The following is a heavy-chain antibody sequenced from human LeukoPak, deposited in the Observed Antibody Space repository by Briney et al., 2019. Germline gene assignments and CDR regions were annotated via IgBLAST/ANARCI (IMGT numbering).Heavy chain of an antibody. J-gene: IGHJ4*02. CDR2: ISGSGGTT. V-gene: IGHV3-23*01. CDR3: AKDLLTMVRGISDY. CDR1: GFTFSTCA. Sequence: GGSLRPSCAASGFTFSTCAMSWVRQAPGEGLEWVSAISGSGGTTNYADSVKGRFTISRDNSKNTLYLQMNSLRAEDTAVYYCAKDLLTMVRGISDYWGQGTLVTVSS. D-gene: IGHD3-10*01.